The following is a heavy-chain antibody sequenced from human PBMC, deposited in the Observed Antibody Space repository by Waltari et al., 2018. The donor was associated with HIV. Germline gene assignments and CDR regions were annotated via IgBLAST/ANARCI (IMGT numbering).Heavy chain of an antibody. D-gene: IGHD4-17*01. J-gene: IGHJ3*02. V-gene: IGHV3-43D*03. CDR1: GFTFDDYA. CDR2: ISWDGGST. Sequence: EVQLVESGGVVVQPGGSLRLYCAASGFTFDDYAMHWVRQAPGKGLEWVSLISWDGGSTYYADSVKGRFTISRDNSKNSLYLQMNSLRAEDTALYYCSTYGDSEAFDIWGQGTMVTVSS. CDR3: STYGDSEAFDI.